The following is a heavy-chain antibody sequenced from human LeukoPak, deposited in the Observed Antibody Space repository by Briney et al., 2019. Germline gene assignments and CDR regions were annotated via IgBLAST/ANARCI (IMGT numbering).Heavy chain of an antibody. Sequence: SETLSLTCTVSGGSISSSSYYWGWIRQPPGKGLEWIGSIYYSGSTYYNPSLKSRVTISVDTSKNQFSLKLSSVTAADTAVYYCARVIEWELLNWFDPWGQGTLVTVSS. CDR1: GGSISSSSYY. CDR2: IYYSGST. J-gene: IGHJ5*02. D-gene: IGHD1-26*01. CDR3: ARVIEWELLNWFDP. V-gene: IGHV4-39*07.